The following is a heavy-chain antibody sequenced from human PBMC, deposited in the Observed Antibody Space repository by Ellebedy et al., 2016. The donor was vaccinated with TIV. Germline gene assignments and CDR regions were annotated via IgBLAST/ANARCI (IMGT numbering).Heavy chain of an antibody. V-gene: IGHV1-69*13. CDR2: IIPIFGTA. J-gene: IGHJ3*02. CDR1: GGTFSSYA. Sequence: SVKVSXXASGGTFSSYAISWVRQAPGQGLEWMGGIIPIFGTANYAQKFQGRVTITADESTSTAYMELSSLRSEDTAVYYCARDLTDSSGYDVIRMDDAFDIWGQGTMVTVSS. D-gene: IGHD3-22*01. CDR3: ARDLTDSSGYDVIRMDDAFDI.